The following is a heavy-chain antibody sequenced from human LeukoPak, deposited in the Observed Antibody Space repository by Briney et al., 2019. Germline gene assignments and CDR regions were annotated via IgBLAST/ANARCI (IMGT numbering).Heavy chain of an antibody. CDR1: GGSFSGYY. Sequence: SETLSLTCAVYGGSFSGYYWSWIRQPPGKGLEWIGEINHSGSTNYNPSLKSRVTISVDTSKNRFSLKLSSVTAADTAVYYCASGYSGYDFWYYYMDVWGKGTTVTVSS. V-gene: IGHV4-34*01. CDR3: ASGYSGYDFWYYYMDV. J-gene: IGHJ6*03. CDR2: INHSGST. D-gene: IGHD5-12*01.